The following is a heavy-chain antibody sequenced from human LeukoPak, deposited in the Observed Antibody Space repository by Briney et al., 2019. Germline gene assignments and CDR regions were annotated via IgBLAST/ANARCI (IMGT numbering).Heavy chain of an antibody. J-gene: IGHJ4*02. V-gene: IGHV1-8*02. D-gene: IGHD1-20*01. Sequence: ASVKVSCKASGYTFTSYDINWVRQATGQGLEWMGWMNPNSGNTGYAQKLQGRVTMTTDTSTSTAYMELRSLRSGDTAVYYCARGGVITGTDFDYWGQGTLVTVSS. CDR3: ARGGVITGTDFDY. CDR2: MNPNSGNT. CDR1: GYTFTSYD.